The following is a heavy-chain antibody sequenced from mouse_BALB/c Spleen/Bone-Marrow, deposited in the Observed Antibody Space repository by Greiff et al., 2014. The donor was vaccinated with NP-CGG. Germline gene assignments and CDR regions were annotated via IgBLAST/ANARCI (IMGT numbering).Heavy chain of an antibody. CDR1: GFNIKDTY. D-gene: IGHD1-1*01. CDR3: ARYYYGSSYFDY. V-gene: IGHV14-3*02. CDR2: IDPANGNT. Sequence: EVKLVESGAELVKPGASVKSSCTASGFNIKDTYMHWVKQRPEQGLEWIGRIDPANGNTKYDPKFQGKATITADTSSNTAYLQLSSLTSEDTAVYYCARYYYGSSYFDYWGQGTTLTVSS. J-gene: IGHJ2*01.